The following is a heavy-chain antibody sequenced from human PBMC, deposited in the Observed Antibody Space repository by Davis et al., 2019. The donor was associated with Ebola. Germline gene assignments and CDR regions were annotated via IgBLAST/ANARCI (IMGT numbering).Heavy chain of an antibody. CDR1: GGSFSGYY. D-gene: IGHD2-2*01. V-gene: IGHV4-34*01. CDR2: INHSGST. CDR3: ARDRVEGDIVVVPAAIEDYYYYMDV. J-gene: IGHJ6*03. Sequence: PSETLSLTCAVYGGSFSGYYWSWIRQPPGKGLEWIGEINHSGSTNYNPSLKSRVTISVDTSKNQFSLKLSSVTAADTAVYYCARDRVEGDIVVVPAAIEDYYYYMDVWGKGTTVTVSS.